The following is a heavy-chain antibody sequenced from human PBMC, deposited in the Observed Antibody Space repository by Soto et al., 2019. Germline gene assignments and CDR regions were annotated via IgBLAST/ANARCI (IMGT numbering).Heavy chain of an antibody. J-gene: IGHJ4*02. V-gene: IGHV4-31*03. D-gene: IGHD3-10*01. CDR3: ARVVWFGESPYHFDY. CDR1: GGSINSGGCF. CDR2: IYYSGGT. Sequence: SETLSLTCTVSGGSINSGGCFWSWIRQLPGKGLEWIGYIYYSGGTSYNPSLKSRVSISTDTSKNQFSLRLGSVTAADTAVYYCARVVWFGESPYHFDYWGQGAQVTVSS.